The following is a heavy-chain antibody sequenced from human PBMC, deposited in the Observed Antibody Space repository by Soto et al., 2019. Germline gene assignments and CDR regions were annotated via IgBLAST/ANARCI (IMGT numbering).Heavy chain of an antibody. Sequence: QVQLVESGGGVVQPGRSLRLSCAASGFSFSSHAMHWVRQAPGKGLEWVAVISFDGSSKYYADSVKGRFTISRDNSKNTRYLQMNGLRTVDTGGFCCARAHESGSLRHGLDVWGQGTTVSGSS. D-gene: IGHD6-13*01. J-gene: IGHJ6*02. CDR3: ARAHESGSLRHGLDV. CDR1: GFSFSSHA. V-gene: IGHV3-30-3*01. CDR2: ISFDGSSK.